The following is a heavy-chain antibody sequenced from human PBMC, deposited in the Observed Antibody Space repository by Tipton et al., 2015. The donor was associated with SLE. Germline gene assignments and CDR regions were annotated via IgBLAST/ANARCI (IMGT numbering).Heavy chain of an antibody. V-gene: IGHV4-34*01. J-gene: IGHJ4*02. CDR1: GGSISSHY. Sequence: TLSLTCTVSGGSISSHYWSRIRQPPGKGLEWIGEINHSGSTNYNPSLKSRVTISVDTSKNQFSLKLSSVTAADTAVYYCAREAEYSSSSGDYWGQGTLVTVSS. CDR2: INHSGST. CDR3: AREAEYSSSSGDY. D-gene: IGHD6-6*01.